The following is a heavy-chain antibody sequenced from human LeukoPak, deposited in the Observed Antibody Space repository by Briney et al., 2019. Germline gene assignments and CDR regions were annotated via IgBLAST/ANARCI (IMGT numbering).Heavy chain of an antibody. CDR3: ARVVRDAFDI. J-gene: IGHJ3*02. CDR1: GYSISSGYY. Sequence: MSSETLSLTCTVSGYSISSGYYWGWIRQPPGKGLEWIGSIYHSGSTNYNPSLKSRVTISVDTSKNQFSLKLSSVTAADTAVYYCARVVRDAFDIWGQGTMVTVSS. V-gene: IGHV4-38-2*02. CDR2: IYHSGST.